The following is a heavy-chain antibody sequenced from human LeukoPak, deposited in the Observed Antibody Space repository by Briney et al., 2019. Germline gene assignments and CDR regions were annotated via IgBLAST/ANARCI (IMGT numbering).Heavy chain of an antibody. D-gene: IGHD4-23*01. V-gene: IGHV1-46*01. J-gene: IGHJ5*02. CDR2: INPSGGST. CDR1: GGTFSSYA. Sequence: ASVKVSCKASGGTFSSYAISWVRQAPGQGLEWMGIINPSGGSTSYAQKFQGRVTMTRDMSASTDYMELSSLRSEDTAVYYCARDNSVEDTAWWFDPWGQGTLVTVSS. CDR3: ARDNSVEDTAWWFDP.